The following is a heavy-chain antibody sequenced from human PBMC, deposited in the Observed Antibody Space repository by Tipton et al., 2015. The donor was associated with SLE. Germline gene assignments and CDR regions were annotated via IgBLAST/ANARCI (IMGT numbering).Heavy chain of an antibody. J-gene: IGHJ3*02. CDR2: ISGSGGST. CDR3: AKAKRGGGSSGAFDI. Sequence: LSLTCAVYGGSFSGYYWSWVRQAPGKGLKWVSAISGSGGSTYYADSVKGRFTISRDNSKNTLYLQMNSLRAEDTAVYYCAKAKRGGGSSGAFDIWGQGTMVTVSS. D-gene: IGHD2-15*01. V-gene: IGHV3-23*01. CDR1: GGSFSGYY.